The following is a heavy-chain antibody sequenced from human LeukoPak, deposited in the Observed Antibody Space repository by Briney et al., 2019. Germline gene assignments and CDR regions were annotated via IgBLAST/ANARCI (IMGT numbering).Heavy chain of an antibody. CDR2: ISGSGGST. V-gene: IGHV3-23*01. CDR1: GFTVSSNY. D-gene: IGHD4-23*01. Sequence: GSLRLSCAASGFTVSSNYMSWVRQAPGKGLEWVSAISGSGGSTYYADSVKGRFTISRDNSKNTLYLQMNSLRAEDTAVYYCARSYDYGGNPDYWGQGTLVTVSS. CDR3: ARSYDYGGNPDY. J-gene: IGHJ4*02.